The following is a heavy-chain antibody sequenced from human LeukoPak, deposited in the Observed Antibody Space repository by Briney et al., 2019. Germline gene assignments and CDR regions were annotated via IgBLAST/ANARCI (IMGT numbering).Heavy chain of an antibody. V-gene: IGHV4-39*01. J-gene: IGHJ5*02. CDR2: LYYGGNT. D-gene: IGHD6-6*01. CDR1: GDSINSRSYY. Sequence: SETLSLTCTVSGDSINSRSYYWDWIRQPPGKGLEWIGNLYYGGNTHYNPSLKSRVTISADTSNNQFSLKLSSVTAADTAVYYCAVYSTSSGWFDPWGQGTLVTVSS. CDR3: AVYSTSSGWFDP.